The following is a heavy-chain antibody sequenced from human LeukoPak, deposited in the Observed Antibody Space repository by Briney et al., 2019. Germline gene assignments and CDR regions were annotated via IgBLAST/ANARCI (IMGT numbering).Heavy chain of an antibody. Sequence: SETLSLTCTVSGGSISSGGYYWSWIRQHPGKGLEWIGYIYYSGSTYYNPSLKSRVTISVDTSKNQFSLKLSSVTAADTAVYYCARTKYYYDSSGYYRNYYFDYWGQGTLVTVSS. D-gene: IGHD3-22*01. CDR2: IYYSGST. CDR3: ARTKYYYDSSGYYRNYYFDY. CDR1: GGSISSGGYY. V-gene: IGHV4-31*03. J-gene: IGHJ4*02.